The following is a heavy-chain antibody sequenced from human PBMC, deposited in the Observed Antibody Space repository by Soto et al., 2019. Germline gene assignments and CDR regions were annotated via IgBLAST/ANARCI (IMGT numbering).Heavy chain of an antibody. J-gene: IGHJ4*02. V-gene: IGHV4-59*01. CDR3: ARVRREMATIPGALDY. CDR1: GGSISSYY. Sequence: VQLPESGPGLVKPSDTLSLTCTVSGGSISSYYWSWIRQPPGKGLEWIGYIYYSGSTNYNPSLNSRVTISVDTSKNQFSLKLRSVTASDTDVYSCARVRREMATIPGALDYWGQGTLFTVSS. CDR2: IYYSGST. D-gene: IGHD5-12*01.